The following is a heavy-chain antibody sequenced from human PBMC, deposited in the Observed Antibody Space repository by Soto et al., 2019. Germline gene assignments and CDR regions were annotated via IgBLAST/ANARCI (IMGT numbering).Heavy chain of an antibody. Sequence: ASVKVSCKASGYTFTGSYVHWVREAPGQGLDWMGWINPETGGTSYAQKFQGRVTLARDTSINTAYLELSSLRFDDAAVYFCARERFQVISDGMDVWGQGTTVTVSS. V-gene: IGHV1-2*02. CDR2: INPETGGT. CDR1: GYTFTGSY. J-gene: IGHJ6*02. CDR3: ARERFQVISDGMDV. D-gene: IGHD2-21*01.